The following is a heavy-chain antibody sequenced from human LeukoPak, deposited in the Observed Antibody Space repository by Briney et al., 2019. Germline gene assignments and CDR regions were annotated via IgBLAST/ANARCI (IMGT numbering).Heavy chain of an antibody. J-gene: IGHJ5*02. CDR3: ARAGPILRFLEWFDL. CDR1: GGSISSGGYY. Sequence: SETLSLTCTVPGGSISSGGYYWSWIRQHPGKGLEWIGYIYYSGSTYYNPSLKSRVTISVDTSKNQFSLKLSSVTAADTAVYYCARAGPILRFLEWFDLWGQGTLVTVSS. CDR2: IYYSGST. V-gene: IGHV4-31*03. D-gene: IGHD3-3*01.